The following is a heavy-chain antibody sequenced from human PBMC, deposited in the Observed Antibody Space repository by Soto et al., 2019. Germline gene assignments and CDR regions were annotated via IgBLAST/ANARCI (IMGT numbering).Heavy chain of an antibody. CDR3: ARDEPVGDYFDY. V-gene: IGHV3-30-3*01. CDR2: ISYDGSNK. J-gene: IGHJ4*02. CDR1: GFTFSSYA. D-gene: IGHD4-17*01. Sequence: VQLLESGGGLVQPGGSVRLSCAASGFTFSSYAMHWVRQAPGKGLEWVAVISYDGSNKYYADSVKGRFTISRDNSKNTLYLQMNSLRAEETAVYDCARDEPVGDYFDYWGQGTLVTVSS.